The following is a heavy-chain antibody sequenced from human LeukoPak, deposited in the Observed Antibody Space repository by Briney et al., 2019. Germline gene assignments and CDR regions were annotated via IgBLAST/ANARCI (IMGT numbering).Heavy chain of an antibody. J-gene: IGHJ6*03. CDR1: GGTFSSYA. CDR3: ATSLPYSGSYYGANYYYMDV. D-gene: IGHD1-26*01. V-gene: IGHV1-69*06. CDR2: IIPIFGTA. Sequence: GASVKVSCKASGGTFSSYAISWVRQAPGQGLEWMGGIIPIFGTANYAQKFQGRVTITADKSTSTAYMELSSLRSEDTAVYYCATSLPYSGSYYGANYYYMDVWGKGTTVTVSS.